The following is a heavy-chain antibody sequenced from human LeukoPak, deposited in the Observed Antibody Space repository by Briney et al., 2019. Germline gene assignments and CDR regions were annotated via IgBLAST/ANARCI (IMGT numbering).Heavy chain of an antibody. J-gene: IGHJ1*01. CDR1: GFTVSDYS. CDR2: ISGSGSYT. CDR3: ARDAAYDFRNPYRYFQH. V-gene: IGHV3-23*01. D-gene: IGHD3-3*01. Sequence: GGSLRLSCAASGFTVSDYSMAWVRQAPGKGLEWVSAISGSGSYTDYADSVKGRFTISKDNSKNTLYMRMSSLRAEDTAVYYCARDAAYDFRNPYRYFQHWGQGTLVTVSS.